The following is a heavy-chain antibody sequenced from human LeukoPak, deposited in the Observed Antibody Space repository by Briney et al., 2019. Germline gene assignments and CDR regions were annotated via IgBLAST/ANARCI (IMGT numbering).Heavy chain of an antibody. Sequence: SVKVSCKASGGTFSSYAISWVRQAPGQGLEWVGGIIPIFGTANYAQKFQGRVTITADESTSTAYMELSSLRSEDTAVYYCARGVIAAEPTRFDYWGQGTLVTVSS. CDR1: GGTFSSYA. J-gene: IGHJ4*02. CDR3: ARGVIAAEPTRFDY. CDR2: IIPIFGTA. D-gene: IGHD6-13*01. V-gene: IGHV1-69*13.